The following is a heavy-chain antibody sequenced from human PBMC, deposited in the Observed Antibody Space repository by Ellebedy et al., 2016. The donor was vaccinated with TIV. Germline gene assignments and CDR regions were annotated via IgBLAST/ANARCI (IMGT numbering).Heavy chain of an antibody. CDR2: IKQDGGER. Sequence: GESLKISGVASGFSFSHYWMAWVRQAPGKGPEWVANIKQDGGERYYVDSVKGRFIISRDNAKNSLDLQMNSLRAEDTAVYYCARDKIEGPTHYDYWGQGILVTVSS. CDR1: GFSFSHYW. D-gene: IGHD1-26*01. CDR3: ARDKIEGPTHYDY. J-gene: IGHJ4*02. V-gene: IGHV3-7*01.